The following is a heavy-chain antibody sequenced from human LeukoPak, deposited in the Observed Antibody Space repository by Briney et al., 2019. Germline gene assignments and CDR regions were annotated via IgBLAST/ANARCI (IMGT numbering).Heavy chain of an antibody. CDR2: IIPIFGTA. CDR1: GGTFSSYA. D-gene: IGHD6-6*01. V-gene: IGHV1-69*01. CDR3: ARDRNSGSSLDI. Sequence: SVKVSCKASGGTFSSYAISWVRQAPGQGLEWMGGIIPIFGTANYAQKFQGRVTITADESTSTAYMELSSLRSEDTAVYYCARDRNSGSSLDIWGQGTMLTVSS. J-gene: IGHJ3*02.